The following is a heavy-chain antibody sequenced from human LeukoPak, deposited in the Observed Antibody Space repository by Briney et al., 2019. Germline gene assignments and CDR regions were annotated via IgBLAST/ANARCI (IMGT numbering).Heavy chain of an antibody. D-gene: IGHD3-22*01. J-gene: IGHJ1*01. CDR3: ARGPGYYYDSSGYYRNKYFQH. CDR1: GGSFSGYY. V-gene: IGHV4-34*01. CDR2: INHSGST. Sequence: SSETLSLTCAVYGGSFSGYYWSWIRQPPGKGLEWIGEINHSGSTNYNPSLKSRVTISVDTSKNQFSLKLSSVTAADTAVYYCARGPGYYYDSSGYYRNKYFQHWGQGTLVTVSS.